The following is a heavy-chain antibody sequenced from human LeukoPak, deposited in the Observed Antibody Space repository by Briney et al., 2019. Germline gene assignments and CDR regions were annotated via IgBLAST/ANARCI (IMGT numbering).Heavy chain of an antibody. CDR1: GYTFTSYD. D-gene: IGHD4-11*01. Sequence: SVKVSCKASGYTFTSYDINWVRQAPGQGLEWMGRIIPIFGIANYAQKFQGRVTITADKSTSTAYMELSSLRSEDTAVYYCARDRTDYSNLYYGMDVWGQGTTVTVSS. CDR2: IIPIFGIA. J-gene: IGHJ6*02. CDR3: ARDRTDYSNLYYGMDV. V-gene: IGHV1-69*04.